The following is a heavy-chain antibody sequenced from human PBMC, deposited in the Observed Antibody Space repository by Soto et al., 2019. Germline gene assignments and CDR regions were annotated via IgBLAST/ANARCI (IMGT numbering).Heavy chain of an antibody. CDR2: IKSKTDGGTT. Sequence: EVQLVESGGGLVKPGGSLRLSCAASGFTCSNAWMSWVRQAPGKGLEWVGRIKSKTDGGTTDYAAPVKGRFTISRDDSKNTLYLQMNSLKTEDTAVYYCTTDIVVVPAAISYNWFDPWGQGTLVTVSS. CDR1: GFTCSNAW. CDR3: TTDIVVVPAAISYNWFDP. V-gene: IGHV3-15*01. D-gene: IGHD2-2*01. J-gene: IGHJ5*02.